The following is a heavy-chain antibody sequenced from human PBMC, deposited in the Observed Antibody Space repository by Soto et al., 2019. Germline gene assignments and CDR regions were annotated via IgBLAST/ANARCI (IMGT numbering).Heavy chain of an antibody. Sequence: QVQLQQWGAGLLKPSETLSLTCAVYGGSFSGYYWSWIRQPPGKGLEWIGEINHSGSTNYNPSLTSRVTISVDTSKNQFSLKLSSVTAADTAVYYCARGDRMITFGGVIANDYWGQGTLVTVSS. V-gene: IGHV4-34*01. D-gene: IGHD3-16*02. CDR3: ARGDRMITFGGVIANDY. CDR1: GGSFSGYY. CDR2: INHSGST. J-gene: IGHJ4*02.